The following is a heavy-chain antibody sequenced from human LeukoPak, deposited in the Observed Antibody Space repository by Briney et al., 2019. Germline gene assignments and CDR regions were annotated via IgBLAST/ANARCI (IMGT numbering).Heavy chain of an antibody. CDR1: GYTFTSYG. Sequence: ASVKVSCKASGYTFTSYGISWVRQAPGQGLEWMGWISAYNGNTNYAQKLQGRVTMTADTSTSTAYMELRSLRSDDTAVYYCAGDRRIVVVPAAIYYYYYGMDVWGQGTTVTVSS. J-gene: IGHJ6*02. CDR3: AGDRRIVVVPAAIYYYYYGMDV. CDR2: ISAYNGNT. D-gene: IGHD2-2*01. V-gene: IGHV1-18*01.